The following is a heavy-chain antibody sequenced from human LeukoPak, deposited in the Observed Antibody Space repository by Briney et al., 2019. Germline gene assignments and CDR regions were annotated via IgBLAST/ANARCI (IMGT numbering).Heavy chain of an antibody. CDR3: ARKSDSGGLGFDY. CDR1: GGSFSGYY. V-gene: IGHV4-34*01. CDR2: INHSGST. D-gene: IGHD1-26*01. J-gene: IGHJ4*02. Sequence: SETLSLTCAVYGGSFSGYYWSWIRQPPGKGLEWIGEINHSGSTNYNPSLKSRVTISVDTSKNQFSLKLSSVTAADTAVYYCARKSDSGGLGFDYWGQGTLVTVSS.